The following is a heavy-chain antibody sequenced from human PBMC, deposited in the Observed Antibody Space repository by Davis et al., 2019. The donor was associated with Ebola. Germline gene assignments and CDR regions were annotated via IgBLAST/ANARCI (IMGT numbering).Heavy chain of an antibody. J-gene: IGHJ6*02. CDR2: IKPDGSEN. CDR3: ARDRGVDGYNFEKYYYFGMDV. Sequence: GESLKISCAASGFTFSTYWMSWVRQAPGKGLEWVANIKPDGSENSYVDSVKGRLAISRDNAKNSLFLEMNSLRAEDTAVYYCARDRGVDGYNFEKYYYFGMDVWGQGTTVTVSS. V-gene: IGHV3-7*01. CDR1: GFTFSTYW. D-gene: IGHD5-24*01.